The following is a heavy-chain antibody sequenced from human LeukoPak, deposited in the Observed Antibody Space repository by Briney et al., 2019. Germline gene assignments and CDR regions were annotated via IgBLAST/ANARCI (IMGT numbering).Heavy chain of an antibody. CDR3: ARPSRGIASYYYDMDV. CDR1: GYTFTGYF. CDR2: ISPNSGDI. V-gene: IGHV1-2*06. Sequence: ASVKVSCKASGYTFTGYFIYWVRQAPGQGLEWMGRISPNSGDINSAQKFQGRVTMTRDTSINTAYMELSRLGSNDTAVYYCARPSRGIASYYYDMDVWGQGTTVTVSS. J-gene: IGHJ6*02. D-gene: IGHD2-15*01.